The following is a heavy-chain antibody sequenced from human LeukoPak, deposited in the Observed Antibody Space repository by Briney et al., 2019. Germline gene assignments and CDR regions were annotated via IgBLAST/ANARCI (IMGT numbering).Heavy chain of an antibody. CDR3: ATYGDYLGFDY. J-gene: IGHJ4*02. CDR1: GGSFSGYY. D-gene: IGHD4-17*01. CDR2: INHSGST. V-gene: IGHV4-34*01. Sequence: SDTLSLTCAVYGGSFSGYYWSWLRQPPGKGLEWIGEINHSGSTNYNPSLKSRVTISVDTSKNQFSLKLSSVTAADTAVYYCATYGDYLGFDYWGQGTLVTVSS.